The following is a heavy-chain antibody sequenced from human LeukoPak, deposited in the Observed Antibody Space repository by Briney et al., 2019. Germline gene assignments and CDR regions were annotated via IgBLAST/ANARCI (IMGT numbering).Heavy chain of an antibody. CDR2: IIPIFCTS. CDR1: GGTFSSYA. Sequence: ASVKVSCKASGGTFSSYANSWVRQAPGQGLAWMGGIIPIFCTSNYAQKFQGRVTITADESTSTAYMELSSLRSEDTAVYYCARDQTAGVSGKAFDIWGQRTRVTVSS. CDR3: ARDQTAGVSGKAFDI. D-gene: IGHD2-21*02. J-gene: IGHJ3*02. V-gene: IGHV1-69*01.